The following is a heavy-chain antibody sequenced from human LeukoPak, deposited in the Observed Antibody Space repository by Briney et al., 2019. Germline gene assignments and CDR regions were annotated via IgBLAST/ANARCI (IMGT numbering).Heavy chain of an antibody. V-gene: IGHV3-64D*06. Sequence: GGSLRLSCSASGFTFSTYAMHWVRQAPGRGLEYVSAIGTNGISTYYADSVEGRFTISRDNSKNTVHLQMSSLRAEDTAVYYFLKGAQVVYSPSFDFWGQGTLVTVSS. CDR3: LKGAQVVYSPSFDF. CDR2: IGTNGIST. D-gene: IGHD2-2*01. CDR1: GFTFSTYA. J-gene: IGHJ4*02.